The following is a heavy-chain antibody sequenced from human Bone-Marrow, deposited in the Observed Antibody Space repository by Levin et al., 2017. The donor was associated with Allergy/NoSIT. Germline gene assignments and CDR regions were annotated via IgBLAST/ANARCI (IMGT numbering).Heavy chain of an antibody. Sequence: SSETLSLTCAVYRGSFSGYYWSWIRKSPEKGLEWIGEIGDGGRTNYNPSLKSRVSISADTSKNQFSMKMNSVTAADTDIYYFARIRENWHDHDAFEMWVQGTVVTVSS. CDR3: ARIRENWHDHDAFEM. CDR1: RGSFSGYY. V-gene: IGHV4-34*01. D-gene: IGHD1-1*01. CDR2: IGDGGRT. J-gene: IGHJ3*02.